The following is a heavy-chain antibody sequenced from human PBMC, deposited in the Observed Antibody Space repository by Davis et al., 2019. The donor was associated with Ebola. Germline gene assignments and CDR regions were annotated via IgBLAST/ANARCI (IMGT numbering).Heavy chain of an antibody. V-gene: IGHV3-49*03. CDR2: IRSKTYAATT. D-gene: IGHD2-2*01. Sequence: PGGSLRLSCRTSGFTFSEYSMNWFRQAPGKGLEWVGFIRSKTYAATTEYATSLKGRIIISRDDSKSIAYLQMNNLKTEDTAVYYCTRALAYCASTSCFDFWGQGSLVIVSS. CDR1: GFTFSEYS. J-gene: IGHJ4*02. CDR3: TRALAYCASTSCFDF.